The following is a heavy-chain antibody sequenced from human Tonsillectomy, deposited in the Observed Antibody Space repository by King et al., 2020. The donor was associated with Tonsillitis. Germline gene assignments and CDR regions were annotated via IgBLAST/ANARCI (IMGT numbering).Heavy chain of an antibody. J-gene: IGHJ6*02. CDR2: TSYDGGNK. D-gene: IGHD3-16*01. CDR1: GFTFSRYG. Sequence: HVQLVESGGGVVQPGRSLRLSCAASGFTFSRYGMHWIRQAPGKGLEWVAVTSYDGGNKYYAGSVQGRFTISRDNSKNTLFLQMNSLRPEDTAVYYCARPHAESKYYYYGMDVWGQGTTVTVSS. V-gene: IGHV3-30*03. CDR3: ARPHAESKYYYYGMDV.